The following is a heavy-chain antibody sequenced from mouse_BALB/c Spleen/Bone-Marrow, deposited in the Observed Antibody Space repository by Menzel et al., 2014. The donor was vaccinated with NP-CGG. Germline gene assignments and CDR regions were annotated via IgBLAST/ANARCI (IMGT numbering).Heavy chain of an antibody. J-gene: IGHJ4*01. V-gene: IGHV5-17*02. Sequence: EVKLMESGGGLVQPGGSRKLSCAASGFTFSSFGTHWVRQAPEKGLEWVAYISSGSSTIYYADTVKGRFTISRDNPKNTLFLQMTSLRSEDTAMYYCARLTFPTAAYYYAMDYWGQGTSVTVSS. CDR1: GFTFSSFG. CDR3: ARLTFPTAAYYYAMDY. D-gene: IGHD3-1*01. CDR2: ISSGSSTI.